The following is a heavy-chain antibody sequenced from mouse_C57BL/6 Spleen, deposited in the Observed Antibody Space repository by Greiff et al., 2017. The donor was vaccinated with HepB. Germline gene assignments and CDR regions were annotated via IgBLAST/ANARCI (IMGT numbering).Heavy chain of an antibody. Sequence: EVKLVESGGGLVKPGGSLKLSCAASGFTFSDYGMHWVRQAPEKGLEWVAYISSGSSNTYYADTVKGRVTISRDNAKNTLFLQMTSLRSEDTAMYYCARDYEYHYFDYWGQGTTLTVSS. V-gene: IGHV5-17*01. CDR1: GFTFSDYG. J-gene: IGHJ2*01. CDR3: ARDYEYHYFDY. CDR2: ISSGSSNT. D-gene: IGHD2-4*01.